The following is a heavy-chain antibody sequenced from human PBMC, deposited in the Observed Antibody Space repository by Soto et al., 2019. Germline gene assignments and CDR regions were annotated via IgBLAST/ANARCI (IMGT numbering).Heavy chain of an antibody. CDR2: LYWNDDA. Sequence: QITLKESGQTLVKPTQTLTLVCTLSGFSINNGGVGVGWIRLPPGKAPEWLALLYWNDDAWSSPSLRSRLSVTKVSSKNQVVLTMTLMAPVDAGTFYCAKRRALSNNLFLYQWGHGALVTVSS. V-gene: IGHV2-5*01. CDR1: GFSINNGGVG. J-gene: IGHJ4*01. CDR3: AKRRALSNNLFLYQ. D-gene: IGHD4-4*01.